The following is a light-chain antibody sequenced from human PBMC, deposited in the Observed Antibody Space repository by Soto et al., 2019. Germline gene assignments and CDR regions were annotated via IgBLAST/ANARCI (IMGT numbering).Light chain of an antibody. V-gene: IGKV3-11*01. CDR3: QQRSHWPPQFT. CDR2: DAS. Sequence: EIVLTQSPATLSLSPGERATLSCRASQSVSRYLAWYQQKPGQAPRLLIYDASNRATGIPARFSGSGSGTDFTLTISDLEPEDFAVYYCQQRSHWPPQFTFGPGTKVDI. CDR1: QSVSRY. J-gene: IGKJ3*01.